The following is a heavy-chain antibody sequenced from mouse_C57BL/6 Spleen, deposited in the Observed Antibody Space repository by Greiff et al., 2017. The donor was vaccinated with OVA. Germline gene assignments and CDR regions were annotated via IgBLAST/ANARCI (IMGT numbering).Heavy chain of an antibody. J-gene: IGHJ2*01. D-gene: IGHD2-4*01. CDR1: GFSLTSYG. Sequence: QVQLQQSGPGLVQPSPSLSITCTVSGFSLTSYGVHWVRQSPGKGLEWLGVIWRGGSTAYNAAFISSLSISKDNSKSQVFFKMNSLQADDTAIYYCARNDFLDYWGQGTTLTVSS. CDR2: IWRGGST. V-gene: IGHV2-2*01. CDR3: ARNDFLDY.